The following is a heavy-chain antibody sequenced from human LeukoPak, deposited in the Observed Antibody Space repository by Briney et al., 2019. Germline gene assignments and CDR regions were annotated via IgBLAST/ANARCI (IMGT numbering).Heavy chain of an antibody. J-gene: IGHJ4*02. D-gene: IGHD3-10*01. CDR1: GFPFSTYA. CDR2: FTASGAST. Sequence: RAGGSLRLSCAASGFPFSTYAMSWVRQAPGKGLEWVSTFTASGASTYYADSVKGRFTISRVNSKSTLYLQMNSLRAEDTAIYYCAKDAVAPGSGGDYFDYWAQGTLVTVSS. CDR3: AKDAVAPGSGGDYFDY. V-gene: IGHV3-23*01.